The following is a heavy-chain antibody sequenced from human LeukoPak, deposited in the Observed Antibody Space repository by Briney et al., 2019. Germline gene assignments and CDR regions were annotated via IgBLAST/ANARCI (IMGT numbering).Heavy chain of an antibody. CDR1: GFTLSSYA. J-gene: IGHJ4*02. Sequence: GGSLRLSCAASGFTLSSYAMSWVRQARGRGLEWVSAISGSGGSTYYADSVKGRFTISRDNSKNTLYLQMNSLRAEDTAVYYCAKRKGIAAAVDFDYCGQRTLVTVSS. V-gene: IGHV3-23*01. CDR2: ISGSGGST. CDR3: AKRKGIAAAVDFDY. D-gene: IGHD6-13*01.